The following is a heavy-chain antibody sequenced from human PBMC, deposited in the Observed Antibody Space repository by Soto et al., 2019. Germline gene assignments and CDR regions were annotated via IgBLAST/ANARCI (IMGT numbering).Heavy chain of an antibody. CDR3: ARDGYKVY. CDR2: ISYDGSNK. J-gene: IGHJ4*02. D-gene: IGHD5-12*01. Sequence: QVQLVESGGGVVQPGRSLRLSCAASGFTFSSYAMHWVRQAPGKGLEWVAVISYDGSNKYYADSVKGRFTISRDNSKNTLYLQMNSLRAEDTAVYYCARDGYKVYWGQGTLVTVSS. V-gene: IGHV3-30-3*01. CDR1: GFTFSSYA.